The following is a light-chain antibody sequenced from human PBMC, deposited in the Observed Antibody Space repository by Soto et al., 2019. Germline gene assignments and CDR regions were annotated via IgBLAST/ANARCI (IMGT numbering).Light chain of an antibody. CDR3: SSFSSSTTLYV. CDR1: SSDVGGYNY. CDR2: EVS. V-gene: IGLV2-14*01. J-gene: IGLJ1*01. Sequence: QSALAQPASVSGSPGQSITISCTGTSSDVGGYNYVSWYQQHPGKAPKLMIHEVSNRPSGVSNRFSGSKSGNTASLTISGLQAEDEADYYCSSFSSSTTLYVFGNGTKVTVL.